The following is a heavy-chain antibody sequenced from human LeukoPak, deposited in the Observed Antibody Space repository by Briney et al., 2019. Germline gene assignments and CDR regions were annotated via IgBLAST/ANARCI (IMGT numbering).Heavy chain of an antibody. CDR3: ARGNPLHYYYYYMDV. CDR2: IYTSGST. V-gene: IGHV4-4*09. J-gene: IGHJ6*03. Sequence: SETLSLTCTVSGGSISSYYWSWIRQPPGKGLEWIGYIYTSGSTSYNPSLKSRVTISVDTSKNQFSLKLSSVTAADTAVYYCARGNPLHYYYYYMDVWGKGTTVTVSS. CDR1: GGSISSYY.